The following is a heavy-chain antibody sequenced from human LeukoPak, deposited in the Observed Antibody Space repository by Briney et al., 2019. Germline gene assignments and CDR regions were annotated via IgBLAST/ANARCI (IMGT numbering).Heavy chain of an antibody. CDR2: IYYSGST. CDR3: ARHRDSSSWYFDY. CDR1: GGSISSSSYY. J-gene: IGHJ4*02. D-gene: IGHD6-13*01. Sequence: PSETLSLTCTVSGGSISSSSYYWGWIRQPPGKGLEWIGSIYYSGSTYYNPSLKSRVTISVDTSKNQFSLKLSSVTAADTAVYYCARHRDSSSWYFDYWGQGTLVTVSS. V-gene: IGHV4-39*01.